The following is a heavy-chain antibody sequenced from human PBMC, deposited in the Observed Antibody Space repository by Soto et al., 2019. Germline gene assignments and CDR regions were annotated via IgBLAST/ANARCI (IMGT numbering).Heavy chain of an antibody. Sequence: VASVKVSCKASGYTFTSYYMHWVRQAPGQGLEWMGIINPSGGSTSYAQKFQGRVTMTRDTSTSTVYMELSSLRSEDTAVYYCARDLTMITFGGVIVGHYYGMDVWGQGTTGTVSS. D-gene: IGHD3-16*02. J-gene: IGHJ6*02. CDR2: INPSGGST. CDR1: GYTFTSYY. V-gene: IGHV1-46*01. CDR3: ARDLTMITFGGVIVGHYYGMDV.